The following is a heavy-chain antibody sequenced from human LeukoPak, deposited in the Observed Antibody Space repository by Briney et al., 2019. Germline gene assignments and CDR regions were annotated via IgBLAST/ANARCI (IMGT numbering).Heavy chain of an antibody. CDR1: GYTFTGYY. J-gene: IGHJ4*02. V-gene: IGHV1-2*02. CDR3: ARDPGGWYYDILTGYSGSLDY. CDR2: INPNSGGT. Sequence: ASVKVSCKASGYTFTGYYMHWVRRAPGQGLEWMGWINPNSGGTNYAQKFQGRVTMTRDTSISTAYMELSRLRSDDTAVYYCARDPGGWYYDILTGYSGSLDYWGQGTLVTVSS. D-gene: IGHD3-9*01.